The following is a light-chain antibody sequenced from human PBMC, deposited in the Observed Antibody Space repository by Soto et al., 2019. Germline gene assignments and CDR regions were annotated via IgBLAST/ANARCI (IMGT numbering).Light chain of an antibody. Sequence: QSALAQPASVSGSPGQSITISCTGTSSDVGGYNHVAWYQQYPGKAPKLIIFEVSDRPSGISNRFSGSKSANTASLSISGLQAEDEADYYCSSYTSSSKVFGTGTKVTVL. V-gene: IGLV2-14*01. CDR1: SSDVGGYNH. J-gene: IGLJ1*01. CDR3: SSYTSSSKV. CDR2: EVS.